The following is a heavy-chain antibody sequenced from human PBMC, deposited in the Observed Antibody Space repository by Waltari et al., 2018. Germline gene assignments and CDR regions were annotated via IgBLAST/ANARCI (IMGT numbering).Heavy chain of an antibody. CDR2: ISSSSSYI. CDR3: AREASRVGAFDI. Sequence: EVQLVESGGGLVKPGGSLRLSCAASGFTFSSYSMNWVRQAPGKGLEWVSSISSSSSYIYYADSVKGRFTISRDNAKNSLYLQMNSLRAEDTAVYYCAREASRVGAFDIWGQGTMVTVSS. D-gene: IGHD2-2*01. V-gene: IGHV3-21*04. CDR1: GFTFSSYS. J-gene: IGHJ3*02.